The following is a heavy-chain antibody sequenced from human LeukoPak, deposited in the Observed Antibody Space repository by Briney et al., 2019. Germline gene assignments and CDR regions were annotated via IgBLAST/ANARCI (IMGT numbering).Heavy chain of an antibody. CDR1: GDSISSSSSY. D-gene: IGHD6-19*01. Sequence: SETLSLTCTVSGDSISSSSSYWGWIRQPPGKGLEWIGSIYYSGSTYYNTSLKSRVTISVDTSKNQFSLKLDSVTAADTAVYYCAKGTSSGWYYFDYWGQGTLVTVSS. CDR3: AKGTSSGWYYFDY. CDR2: IYYSGST. J-gene: IGHJ4*02. V-gene: IGHV4-39*01.